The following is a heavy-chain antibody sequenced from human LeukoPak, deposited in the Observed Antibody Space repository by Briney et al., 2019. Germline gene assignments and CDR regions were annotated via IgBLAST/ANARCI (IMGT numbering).Heavy chain of an antibody. V-gene: IGHV3-15*01. CDR2: IKSKTDGGTT. Sequence: GGSLRLSCAASGFTFSNAWMSWVRQAPGKGLEWVGRIKSKTDGGTTDYAAPVKGRFTISRDDSKNTLFLRMNSLKTEDTAVYFCTTVPNVSFYFDSSGYLYYWGQGTLVTVSS. J-gene: IGHJ4*02. D-gene: IGHD3-22*01. CDR1: GFTFSNAW. CDR3: TTVPNVSFYFDSSGYLYY.